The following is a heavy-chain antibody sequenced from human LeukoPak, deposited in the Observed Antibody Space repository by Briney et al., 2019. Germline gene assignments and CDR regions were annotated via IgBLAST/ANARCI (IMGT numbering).Heavy chain of an antibody. CDR2: INPNSGGT. Sequence: ASVKVSCKASGYTFTGYYMHWVRQAPGQGLEWMGWINPNSGGTNYAQKFQGRVTMTRDTSISTAYMGLSRLRSDDTAVYYCARDRSGYYDSSGYYYPRDAFDIWGQGTMVTVSS. J-gene: IGHJ3*02. V-gene: IGHV1-2*02. CDR1: GYTFTGYY. D-gene: IGHD3-22*01. CDR3: ARDRSGYYDSSGYYYPRDAFDI.